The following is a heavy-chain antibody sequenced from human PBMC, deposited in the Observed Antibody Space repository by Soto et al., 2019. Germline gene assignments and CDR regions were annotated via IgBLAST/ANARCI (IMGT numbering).Heavy chain of an antibody. Sequence: SETLSLTCTVSGGSISSGGYYWSWIRQHPGKGLEWIGYIYYSGSTYYNPSLKSRVTISVDTSKNQFSLKLSSVTAADTAVYYCACMFGVVHREPWFDPWGQGTLVTVSS. D-gene: IGHD3-3*01. CDR2: IYYSGST. V-gene: IGHV4-31*02. J-gene: IGHJ5*02. CDR1: GGSISSGGYY. CDR3: ACMFGVVHREPWFDP.